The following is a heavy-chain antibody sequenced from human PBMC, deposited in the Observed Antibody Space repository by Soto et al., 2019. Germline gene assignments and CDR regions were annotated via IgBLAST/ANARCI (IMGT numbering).Heavy chain of an antibody. V-gene: IGHV4-30-2*06. CDR3: ARGHYYYALDV. CDR2: VSHSGSP. D-gene: IGHD3-10*01. J-gene: IGHJ3*01. Sequence: QLQLQESGSGLVKPSQTLSLTCAVSGGSVSSGVFSWNWFRQSPGQGLEWIGYVSHSGSPYYTASLRSRVTISLDKSTNQISLNLTSVTPADTAVYFCARGHYYYALDVWGQGTMVTVSS. CDR1: GGSVSSGVFS.